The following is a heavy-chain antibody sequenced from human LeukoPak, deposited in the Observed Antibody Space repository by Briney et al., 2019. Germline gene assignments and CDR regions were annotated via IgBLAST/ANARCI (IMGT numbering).Heavy chain of an antibody. V-gene: IGHV3-11*04. CDR2: ISSSGSTI. D-gene: IGHD4-17*01. J-gene: IGHJ5*02. Sequence: GGSLRLSCAASGFTFSDYYMSWIRQTPGKGLEWVSYISSSGSTIYYADSVKGRFTISRDNAKNSLYLQMNSLRAEDTAVYYCARDQDDYGDHNWFDPWGQGTLVTVSS. CDR3: ARDQDDYGDHNWFDP. CDR1: GFTFSDYY.